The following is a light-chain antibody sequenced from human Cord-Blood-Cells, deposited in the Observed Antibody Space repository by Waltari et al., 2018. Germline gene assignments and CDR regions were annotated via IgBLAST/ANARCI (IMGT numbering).Light chain of an antibody. CDR3: QQSYSTPWT. Sequence: DIQMTQSPSSLSASVGDRVTITCRASQSLSSYLNWYQQKPGNAPKLLIYAASSLQSGVPSRFSGSGSGTDFTLTISSLQPEDFATYYCQQSYSTPWTFGQGTKVEIK. V-gene: IGKV1-39*01. J-gene: IGKJ1*01. CDR1: QSLSSY. CDR2: AAS.